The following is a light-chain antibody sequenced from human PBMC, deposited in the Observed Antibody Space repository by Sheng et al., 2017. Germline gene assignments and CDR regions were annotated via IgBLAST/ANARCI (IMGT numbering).Light chain of an antibody. CDR1: QDITNY. J-gene: IGKJ4*01. Sequence: AIRMTQSPSSLSASTGDRVTIACRASQDITNYLAWYQQKPGRAPKLLIYHASSLQSGVPSRFSGSGSGTDFTLTISSLQSEDFATYYCQQYDNLPLTFGGGTKVELK. CDR2: HAS. CDR3: QQYDNLPLT. V-gene: IGKV1-8*01.